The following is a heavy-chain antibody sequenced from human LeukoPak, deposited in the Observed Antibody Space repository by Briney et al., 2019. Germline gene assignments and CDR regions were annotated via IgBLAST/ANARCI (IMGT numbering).Heavy chain of an antibody. D-gene: IGHD3-3*02. V-gene: IGHV3-9*01. Sequence: GRSLRLSCAASGFTFDDYAMHWVRQAPGKGLEWVSGISCNSGSIGYADSVKGRFTISRDNAKNSLYLQMNSLRAEDTALYYCAKDYASRRISGFDYWGQGTLVTVSS. CDR2: ISCNSGSI. J-gene: IGHJ4*02. CDR1: GFTFDDYA. CDR3: AKDYASRRISGFDY.